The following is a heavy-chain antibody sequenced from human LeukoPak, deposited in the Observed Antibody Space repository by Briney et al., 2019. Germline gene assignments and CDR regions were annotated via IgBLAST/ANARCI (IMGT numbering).Heavy chain of an antibody. Sequence: SETLSLTCTVSGGSISSYYWSWIRQPPGKGLEWIGYIYYSGSTNYNPSLKSRVTMSVDTSENQFSLKLNSVTAADTAVYYCAGSSAWLNWYFDLWGRGTLVTVSS. J-gene: IGHJ2*01. CDR2: IYYSGST. CDR1: GGSISSYY. V-gene: IGHV4-59*12. D-gene: IGHD6-25*01. CDR3: AGSSAWLNWYFDL.